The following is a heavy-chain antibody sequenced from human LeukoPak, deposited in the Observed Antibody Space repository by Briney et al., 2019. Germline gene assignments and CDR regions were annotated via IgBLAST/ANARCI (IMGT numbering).Heavy chain of an antibody. CDR2: IGSSGDST. CDR1: GFTFSSYS. V-gene: IGHV3-23*01. CDR3: TKYRLKFDY. D-gene: IGHD1-26*01. J-gene: IGHJ4*02. Sequence: PGGSLRLSCAASGFTFSSYSMNWVRQAPVKGLEWVSSIGSSGDSTYYADSVKGRFTISRDNSKNTLYLQMNSLRAEDTALYYCTKYRLKFDYWGQGTLVTVSS.